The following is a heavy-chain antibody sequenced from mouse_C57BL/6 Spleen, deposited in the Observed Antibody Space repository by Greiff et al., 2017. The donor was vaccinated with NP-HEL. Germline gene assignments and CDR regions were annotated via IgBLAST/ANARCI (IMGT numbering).Heavy chain of an antibody. D-gene: IGHD4-1*01. CDR2: IDPSDSYT. V-gene: IGHV1-50*01. Sequence: QVQLQQSGAELVKPGASVKLSCKASGYTFTSYWMQWVKQRPGQGLEWIGEIDPSDSYTNYNQKFKGKSTLTVDTSSSTAYMHLSRLTSAVSAVYYCANLGQGFDYWGQGTTLTVSS. J-gene: IGHJ2*01. CDR1: GYTFTSYW. CDR3: ANLGQGFDY.